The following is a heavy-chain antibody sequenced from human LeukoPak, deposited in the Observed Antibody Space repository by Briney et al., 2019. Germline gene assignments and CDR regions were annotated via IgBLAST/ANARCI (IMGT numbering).Heavy chain of an antibody. CDR3: ARIGAGSSRDY. CDR2: IVGSSST. D-gene: IGHD6-13*01. J-gene: IGHJ4*02. Sequence: PGGSLRLSCAASGFTFSNAWMSWVRQAPGKGLEWVSSIVGSSSTYYADSLKGRLTISRDNAKNSLYLQMNSLRAEDTAVYYCARIGAGSSRDYWGQGTLVTVSS. V-gene: IGHV3-69-1*01. CDR1: GFTFSNAW.